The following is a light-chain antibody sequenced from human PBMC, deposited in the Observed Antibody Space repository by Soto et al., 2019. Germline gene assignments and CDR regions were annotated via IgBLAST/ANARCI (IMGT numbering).Light chain of an antibody. CDR1: QSVSSN. CDR3: HQYGSSLGT. Sequence: EVVMTQSPDTLSVSPGERATLSCRASQSVSSNLAWYQQKLGQAPRLLIYGASTRATGIPARFSGSGSGTEFTLPISSLQSEDFAVYYCHQYGSSLGTFGQGTKVEI. V-gene: IGKV3-15*01. J-gene: IGKJ2*01. CDR2: GAS.